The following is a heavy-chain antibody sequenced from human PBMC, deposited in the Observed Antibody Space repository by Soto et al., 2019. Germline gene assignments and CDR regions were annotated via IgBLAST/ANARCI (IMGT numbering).Heavy chain of an antibody. V-gene: IGHV1-69*15. Sequence: QVQLVQSGAEVKKPGSSVKVSCKASGGTFSNYAITWVRQAPGQGLEWVARIIPIFGTTNVAQKFQGRVTTTADESTTSADMELSGLKSDDTAVYYCAKDGGADGYFGNWLDPWGQGTLVTVSS. J-gene: IGHJ5*02. D-gene: IGHD5-12*01. CDR3: AKDGGADGYFGNWLDP. CDR1: GGTFSNYA. CDR2: IIPIFGTT.